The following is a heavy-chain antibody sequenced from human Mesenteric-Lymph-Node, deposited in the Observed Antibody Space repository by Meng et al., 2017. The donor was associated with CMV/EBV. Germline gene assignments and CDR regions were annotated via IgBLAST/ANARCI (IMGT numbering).Heavy chain of an antibody. D-gene: IGHD1/OR15-1a*01. J-gene: IGHJ6*02. Sequence: ASVKVSCKASGYTFTGYYMHWVRQAPGQGLEWMGWISAYNGNTNYAQKLQGRVTMTTDTSTSTAYMELRSLRSGDTAVYYCARVREQQAPTYHYYYGMDVWGQGTTVTVSS. V-gene: IGHV1-18*04. CDR3: ARVREQQAPTYHYYYGMDV. CDR2: ISAYNGNT. CDR1: GYTFTGYY.